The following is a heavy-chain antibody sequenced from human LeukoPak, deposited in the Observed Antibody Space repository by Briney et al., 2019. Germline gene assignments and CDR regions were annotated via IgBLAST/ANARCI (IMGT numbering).Heavy chain of an antibody. CDR1: GFTFSSYG. Sequence: GGSLRLSCAASGFTFSSYGMHWVRQAPGKGLEWVAVISYDGSNKYYADSVKGRFTISRDNSKNTLYLQMNSLRAEDTAVYFCARGRPHGNDYWGQGTLVTVSS. D-gene: IGHD4-23*01. J-gene: IGHJ4*02. V-gene: IGHV3-30*03. CDR3: ARGRPHGNDY. CDR2: ISYDGSNK.